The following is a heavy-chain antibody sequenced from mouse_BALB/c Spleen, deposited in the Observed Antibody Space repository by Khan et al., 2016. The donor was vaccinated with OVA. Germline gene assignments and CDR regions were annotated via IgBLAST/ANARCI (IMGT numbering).Heavy chain of an antibody. CDR3: ARSNSYLYFDV. Sequence: QIQLVQSGPELKKPGETVKISCTASGYTFTNYGMNWVKQAPGKGLKWMGWINTYTGQPTYPDEFKGRFAFSLETSASTAYLQINNLNNEDTATYSCARSNSYLYFDVWGAGTTVIVSA. D-gene: IGHD4-1*02. V-gene: IGHV9-3-1*01. J-gene: IGHJ1*01. CDR1: GYTFTNYG. CDR2: INTYTGQP.